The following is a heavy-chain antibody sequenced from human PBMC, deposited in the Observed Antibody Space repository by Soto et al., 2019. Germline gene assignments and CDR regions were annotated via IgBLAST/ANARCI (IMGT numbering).Heavy chain of an antibody. V-gene: IGHV3-21*01. CDR2: ISSSSSYL. CDR3: SRDDPKWELRQTDY. J-gene: IGHJ4*02. CDR1: GFTFSSYS. D-gene: IGHD1-26*01. Sequence: GGSLRLSWAASGFTFSSYSMNWVRQAPGKGLEWVSSISSSSSYLYYADSVKGRFTISRDNAKNSLYLQMNSLRAEDTAVYYCSRDDPKWELRQTDYWGQGTLVTVSS.